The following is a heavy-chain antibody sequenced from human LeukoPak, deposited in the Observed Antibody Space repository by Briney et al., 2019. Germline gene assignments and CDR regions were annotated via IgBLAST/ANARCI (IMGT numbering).Heavy chain of an antibody. CDR2: INTDGTVT. CDR3: ATKQWLAPPPDS. V-gene: IGHV3-74*01. D-gene: IGHD6-19*01. J-gene: IGHJ4*02. Sequence: GGSLRLSCAASGFTFSKYWMLWVRQAPGRGLESVSRINTDGTVTTYADSVKGLFTVSRDNADNTMFLQMNSVRDEDTAVYYCATKQWLAPPPDSWGQGTPVTVSS. CDR1: GFTFSKYW.